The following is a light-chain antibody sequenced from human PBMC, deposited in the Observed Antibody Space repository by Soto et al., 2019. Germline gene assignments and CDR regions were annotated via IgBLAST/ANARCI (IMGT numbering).Light chain of an antibody. CDR1: SSDVGGYNL. CDR2: EVS. Sequence: QSALTQPASVSGSPGQSITISCTGTSSDVGGYNLVSWYQQHPGKAPKLMIYEVSMRPSGVSNRFSGSKSGNTASLTISGLQAEDEADYYCCSYAGSVVFGGGTKLTVL. CDR3: CSYAGSVV. J-gene: IGLJ2*01. V-gene: IGLV2-23*02.